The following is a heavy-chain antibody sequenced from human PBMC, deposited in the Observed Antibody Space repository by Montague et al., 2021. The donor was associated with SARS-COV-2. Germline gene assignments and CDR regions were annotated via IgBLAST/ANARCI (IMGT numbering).Heavy chain of an antibody. Sequence: SETLSLTCTVSGDSFSSSDHYWGWMSQPHGKGLEWLGIVYYSGYTYYNPSVKGRVTISIDASKNQFYLKLNSLTATDTAIYHCARRRLREDYFDFWGQGTLLTVSS. D-gene: IGHD4-17*01. J-gene: IGHJ4*02. CDR3: ARRRLREDYFDF. CDR2: VYYSGYT. CDR1: GDSFSSSDHY. V-gene: IGHV4-39*01.